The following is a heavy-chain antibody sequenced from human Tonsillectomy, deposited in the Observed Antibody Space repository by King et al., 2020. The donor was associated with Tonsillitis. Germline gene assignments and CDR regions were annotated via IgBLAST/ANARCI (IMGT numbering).Heavy chain of an antibody. J-gene: IGHJ4*02. Sequence: VQLVESGGGVVQPGRSLRLSCAASGFTFSSYAMHWVRQAPGKGLEWVAVISYGGSNKYYADSVKGRFTISRDNSKNTLYLQMNSLRAEDTAVYYCARDRNYYDILTGHDYWGQGTLVTVSS. CDR2: ISYGGSNK. D-gene: IGHD3-9*01. V-gene: IGHV3-30*04. CDR3: ARDRNYYDILTGHDY. CDR1: GFTFSSYA.